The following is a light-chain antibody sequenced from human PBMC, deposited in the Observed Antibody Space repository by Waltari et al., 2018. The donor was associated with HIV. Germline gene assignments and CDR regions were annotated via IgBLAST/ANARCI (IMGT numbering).Light chain of an antibody. V-gene: IGLV1-51*01. CDR1: SSKFGNDF. J-gene: IGLJ3*02. Sequence: QSVLTQPPSVSAAPGQKVTISCSGSSSKFGNDFVSWYQHLPGAAPKLLIYDNDKRPSGISDRFSGSKSGTSATLGIPGLQTGDEADYYCGTWDTSLGAGVFGGGTKLTVL. CDR2: DND. CDR3: GTWDTSLGAGV.